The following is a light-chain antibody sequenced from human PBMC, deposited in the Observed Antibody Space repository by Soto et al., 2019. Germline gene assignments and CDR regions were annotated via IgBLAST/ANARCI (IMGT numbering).Light chain of an antibody. CDR3: QQRSNWPSIT. CDR2: GAS. Sequence: EVVMTQSPATLSVSPGGRATLSCRASQRISSNLAWYQQRRGQAPRLLIYGASTRAPGIPARFSGSGSETEFTLTISSLQSEDFAVYYCQQRSNWPSITFGQGTRLEIK. J-gene: IGKJ5*01. CDR1: QRISSN. V-gene: IGKV3-15*01.